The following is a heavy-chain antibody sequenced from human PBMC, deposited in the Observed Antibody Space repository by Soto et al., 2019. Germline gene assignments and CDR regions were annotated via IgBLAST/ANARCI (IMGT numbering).Heavy chain of an antibody. Sequence: QVQLVESGGGVVQPGRSLRLSCAASGFTFSSYGMHWVRQAPGKGLEWVAVIWYDGSNKYYADSVKGRFTISRDNYKNTLYLQMNSLRAEDTAVYYCARDVHEQQLGRFDYWGQGPLVTVSS. CDR1: GFTFSSYG. D-gene: IGHD6-13*01. J-gene: IGHJ4*02. CDR2: IWYDGSNK. V-gene: IGHV3-33*01. CDR3: ARDVHEQQLGRFDY.